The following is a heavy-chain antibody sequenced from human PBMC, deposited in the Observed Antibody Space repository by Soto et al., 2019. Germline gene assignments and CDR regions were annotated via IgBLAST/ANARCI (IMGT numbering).Heavy chain of an antibody. CDR1: GFTVSGNS. J-gene: IGHJ4*02. Sequence: GGSLRLSCGASGFTVSGNSLSWVRQAPGKGLEWVSYIFTDGSTYYADSVRGRFTISRDNSKNTLYLQMNNLRAEDTAVYYCARDSSFDDSSGYLDYWGQGTLVTVSS. CDR3: ARDSSFDDSSGYLDY. V-gene: IGHV3-53*01. CDR2: IFTDGST. D-gene: IGHD3-22*01.